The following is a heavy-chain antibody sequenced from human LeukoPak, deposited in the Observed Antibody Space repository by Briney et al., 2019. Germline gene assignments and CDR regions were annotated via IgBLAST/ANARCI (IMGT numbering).Heavy chain of an antibody. V-gene: IGHV1-69*01. CDR2: IIPIFGTA. CDR3: ARPGRGRYSGYDWFPYYFDY. CDR1: GGTFSSYA. Sequence: SVKVSCKASGGTFSSYAISWLRQAPGQGLEWMGGIIPIFGTANYAQKFQGRVTITADESTSTAYMELSSLRSEDTAVYYCARPGRGRYSGYDWFPYYFDYWGQGTLVTVSS. J-gene: IGHJ4*02. D-gene: IGHD5-12*01.